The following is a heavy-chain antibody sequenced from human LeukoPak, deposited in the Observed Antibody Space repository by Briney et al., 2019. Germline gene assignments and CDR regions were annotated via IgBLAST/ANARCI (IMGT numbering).Heavy chain of an antibody. Sequence: SQTLSLTCTVSGVSISSGGYYWRWIRQHPGKGLEWIGYIYYSGSTYYNPSLKSRVTISVDTSKNQFSLKLSSVTAADTAVYYCARGGPPFFRAAAALNWFDPWGQGTLVTVSS. CDR1: GVSISSGGYY. J-gene: IGHJ5*02. CDR3: ARGGPPFFRAAAALNWFDP. D-gene: IGHD6-13*01. CDR2: IYYSGST. V-gene: IGHV4-31*03.